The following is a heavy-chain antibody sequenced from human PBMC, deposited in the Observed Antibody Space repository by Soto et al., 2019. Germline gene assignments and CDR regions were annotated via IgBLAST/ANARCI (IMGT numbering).Heavy chain of an antibody. Sequence: QVQLVQSGAEVKKPGSSVKVSCKASGGTFSSYTISWVRQAPGQGLEWMGRIIPILGIANYAQKFQGRVTNTADKSTSTAYMELSSLRSEDTAVYYCARGDGSSGYYLFDYWGQGTLVTVSS. CDR2: IIPILGIA. V-gene: IGHV1-69*02. J-gene: IGHJ4*02. CDR1: GGTFSSYT. CDR3: ARGDGSSGYYLFDY. D-gene: IGHD3-22*01.